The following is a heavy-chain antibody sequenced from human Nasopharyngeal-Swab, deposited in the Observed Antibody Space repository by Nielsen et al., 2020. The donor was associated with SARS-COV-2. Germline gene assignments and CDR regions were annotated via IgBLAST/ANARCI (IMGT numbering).Heavy chain of an antibody. CDR3: AREYSSSWYRGFDY. Sequence: SETLSLTCAVYGGSFSSYYWSWIRQPPGKGLEWIGYIYYSGSTNYNPSLKSRVTISVDTSKNQFSLKLSSVTAADTAVYYCAREYSSSWYRGFDYWGQGTLVTVSS. V-gene: IGHV4-59*01. CDR2: IYYSGST. J-gene: IGHJ4*02. D-gene: IGHD6-13*01. CDR1: GGSFSSYY.